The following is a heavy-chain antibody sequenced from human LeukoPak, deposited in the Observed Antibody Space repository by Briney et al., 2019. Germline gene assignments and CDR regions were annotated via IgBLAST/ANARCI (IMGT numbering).Heavy chain of an antibody. CDR3: ATTSYSSGWYEVDY. V-gene: IGHV1-24*01. CDR1: GYTLTELS. CDR2: FDPEDGET. J-gene: IGHJ4*02. D-gene: IGHD6-19*01. Sequence: ASVTVSCKVSGYTLTELSMHWVRQAPGKGLEWMGGFDPEDGETIYAQKFQGRVTMTEDTFTDTAYMELSSLRSEDTAVYYCATTSYSSGWYEVDYWGQGTLVTVSS.